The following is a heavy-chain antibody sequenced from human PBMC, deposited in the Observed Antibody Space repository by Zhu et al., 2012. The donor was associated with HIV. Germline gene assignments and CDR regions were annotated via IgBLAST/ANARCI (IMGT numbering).Heavy chain of an antibody. CDR1: GGSISSHY. Sequence: QVQLQESGPGLVKPSETLSLTCTVSGGSISSHYWSWIRQPPGKGLEWIGYIYYSGSTNYNPSLKSRVTISVDTSKNQFSLKLSSVTAADTAVYYCARVWWSDYGDYNPFDYWGQGTLVTVSS. CDR3: ARVWWSDYGDYNPFDY. J-gene: IGHJ4*02. D-gene: IGHD4-17*01. CDR2: IYYSGST. V-gene: IGHV4-59*11.